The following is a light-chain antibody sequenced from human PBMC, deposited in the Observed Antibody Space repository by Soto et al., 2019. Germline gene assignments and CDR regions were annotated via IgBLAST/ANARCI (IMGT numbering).Light chain of an antibody. CDR3: QQYSRAPPT. CDR1: QSVTNNY. CDR2: GAS. V-gene: IGKV3-20*01. Sequence: EIVLTHSPGTLSLSPGERATLSCRASQSVTNNYLAWYQLKPGQAPRLVIYGASNRATGIPDRFSASGSGTDFTLTISGLEPEDFAVYSCQQYSRAPPTFGQGTKVDIK. J-gene: IGKJ1*01.